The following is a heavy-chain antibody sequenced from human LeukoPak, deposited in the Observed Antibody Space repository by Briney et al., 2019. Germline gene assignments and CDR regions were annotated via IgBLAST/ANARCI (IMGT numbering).Heavy chain of an antibody. Sequence: PSETLSLTCAVYGGSFSGYYWSWIRLHPGKGLEWIGYIYYSGSTYYNPSLKSRVTISVDTSKNQFSLKLSSVTAADTAVYYCARDRLPRPYYYYGMDVWGQGTTVTVSS. D-gene: IGHD5-18*01. CDR2: IYYSGST. V-gene: IGHV4-31*11. J-gene: IGHJ6*02. CDR3: ARDRLPRPYYYYGMDV. CDR1: GGSFSGYY.